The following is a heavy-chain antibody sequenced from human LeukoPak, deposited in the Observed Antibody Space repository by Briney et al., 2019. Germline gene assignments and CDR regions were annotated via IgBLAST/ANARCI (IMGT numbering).Heavy chain of an antibody. Sequence: QTRGSLRLSCAASGFTVSSSYMSWVRQAPGKVLEWVSVIYSGGSTYYADSVKGRFTISRDNSKNSLFLQMTSLRAEDTALYYCVCGDFVRTVNYFDYWGQGTLVTVSS. V-gene: IGHV3-66*01. CDR3: VCGDFVRTVNYFDY. CDR1: GFTVSSSY. J-gene: IGHJ4*02. CDR2: IYSGGST. D-gene: IGHD4-17*01.